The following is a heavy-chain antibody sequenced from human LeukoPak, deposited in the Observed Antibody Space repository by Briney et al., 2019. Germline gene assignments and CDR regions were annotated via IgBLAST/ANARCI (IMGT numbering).Heavy chain of an antibody. V-gene: IGHV1-2*02. CDR1: GYTFTGYY. D-gene: IGHD6-19*01. CDR3: ARDQALAQGLSSGWSWALPENWFDP. J-gene: IGHJ5*02. CDR2: INPNSGGT. Sequence: ASVKVSCKASGYTFTGYYMHWVRQAPGQGLEWMGWINPNSGGTSYAQKFQGRVTMTRDTSTSTVYMELSSLRSEDTAVYYCARDQALAQGLSSGWSWALPENWFDPWGQGTLVTVSS.